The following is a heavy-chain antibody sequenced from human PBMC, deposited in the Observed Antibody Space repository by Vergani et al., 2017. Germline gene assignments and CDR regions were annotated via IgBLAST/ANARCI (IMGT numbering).Heavy chain of an antibody. V-gene: IGHV3-15*01. CDR3: TTVGTGRQQPHDY. CDR1: GFTFSDYY. D-gene: IGHD6-13*01. Sequence: VQLVESGGGLVKPGGSLRLSCAASGFTFSDYYMSWIRQAPGKGLEWVGRIKSKTDGGTTDYAAPVKGRFTISRDDSKNTLYLQMNSLKTEDTAVYYCTTVGTGRQQPHDYWGQGNLVTVSS. CDR2: IKSKTDGGTT. J-gene: IGHJ4*02.